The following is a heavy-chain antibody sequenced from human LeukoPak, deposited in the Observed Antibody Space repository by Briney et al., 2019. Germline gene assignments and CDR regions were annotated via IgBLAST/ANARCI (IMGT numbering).Heavy chain of an antibody. J-gene: IGHJ4*02. CDR3: ARGLCGGDCLD. V-gene: IGHV3-30*03. CDR1: GFTFSSYG. Sequence: PGGSLRLSCAASGFTFSSYGMHWVRQAPGKGLEWVAVISYDGSNKYYADSVKGRFTISRDNSKNTLYLQMNSLRAEDTAVYYCARGLCGGDCLDWGQGTLVTVSS. CDR2: ISYDGSNK. D-gene: IGHD2-21*02.